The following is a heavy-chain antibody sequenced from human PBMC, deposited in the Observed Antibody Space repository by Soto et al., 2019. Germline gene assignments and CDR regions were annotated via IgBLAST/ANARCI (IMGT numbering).Heavy chain of an antibody. V-gene: IGHV1-18*01. CDR3: ASVRRDYGSGSYYDAWFDP. D-gene: IGHD3-10*01. CDR1: GYTFTSYG. J-gene: IGHJ5*02. CDR2: ISAYNGNT. Sequence: GASVKVSCKASGYTFTSYGISWVRQAPGQGLEWMGWISAYNGNTNYAQKLQGRVTMTTDTSTSTAYMELRSLRSDDTAVYYCASVRRDYGSGSYYDAWFDPWGQGTLVTVSS.